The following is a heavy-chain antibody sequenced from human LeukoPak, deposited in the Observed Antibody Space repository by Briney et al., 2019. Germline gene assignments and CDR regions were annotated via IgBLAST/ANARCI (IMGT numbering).Heavy chain of an antibody. CDR3: VKDNPLDY. CDR1: GFTFSSYE. J-gene: IGHJ4*02. D-gene: IGHD1-14*01. Sequence: GGSLRLSCAASGFTFSSYEMNWVRQAPGKGLEWVAFIRYDGNNKLYADSMKGRFTISRDNSKNTLYLHINSLRAEDTAVYYCVKDNPLDYWGQGTLVIVSS. CDR2: IRYDGNNK. V-gene: IGHV3-30*02.